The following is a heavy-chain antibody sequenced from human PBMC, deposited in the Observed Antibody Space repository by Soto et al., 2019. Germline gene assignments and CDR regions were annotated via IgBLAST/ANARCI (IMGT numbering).Heavy chain of an antibody. CDR3: ARARRVYDFWSGYYAWFDP. J-gene: IGHJ5*02. Sequence: PSETLSLTCAVSGGSISSGGYSCSWIRQPPGKGLEWIGYIYHSGSTYYNPSLKSRVTISVDRSKNQFSLKLSSVTAADTAVYYCARARRVYDFWSGYYAWFDPWGQGTLVTVSS. CDR1: GGSISSGGYS. D-gene: IGHD3-3*01. CDR2: IYHSGST. V-gene: IGHV4-30-2*01.